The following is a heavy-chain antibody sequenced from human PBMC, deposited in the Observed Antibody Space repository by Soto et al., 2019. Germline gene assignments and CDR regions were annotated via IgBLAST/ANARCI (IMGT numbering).Heavy chain of an antibody. CDR1: GYSISSGWF. J-gene: IGHJ5*02. Sequence: RSETLSLTCAVSGYSISSGWFLAWIRQPPGTGLEWIGSVHQSGSTYYNPSLKGRVSISVDTSKNQFSLSLYSVTAADTAVYFCARVPLTMAWLSWFDPWGQGTLVTVSS. CDR2: VHQSGST. V-gene: IGHV4-38-2*01. D-gene: IGHD3-10*01. CDR3: ARVPLTMAWLSWFDP.